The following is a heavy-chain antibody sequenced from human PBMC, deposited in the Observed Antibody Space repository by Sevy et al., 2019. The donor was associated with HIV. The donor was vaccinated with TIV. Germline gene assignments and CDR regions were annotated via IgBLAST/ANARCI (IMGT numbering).Heavy chain of an antibody. D-gene: IGHD6-19*01. CDR1: GYTFIAYY. J-gene: IGHJ4*02. CDR3: ARGSPGYDSGWYELYN. CDR2: INPNNGAT. V-gene: IGHV1-2*02. Sequence: ASVKVSCKTSGYTFIAYYIHWVRQAPGQGLEWMGWINPNNGATNYAQKFLGRVTMTRDTSIRTLYMELSGLRSDDTAVFYCARGSPGYDSGWYELYNWGQGTLVTVSS.